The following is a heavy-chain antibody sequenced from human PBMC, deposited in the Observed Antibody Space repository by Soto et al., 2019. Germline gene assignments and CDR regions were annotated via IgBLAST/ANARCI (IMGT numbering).Heavy chain of an antibody. CDR3: AREISGSYYYYGMDV. J-gene: IGHJ6*02. CDR1: GGTFSSYA. V-gene: IGHV1-69*13. D-gene: IGHD1-26*01. Sequence: GASVKVSCKASGGTFSSYAISWVRQAPGQGLEWMGGIIPIFGTANYAQKFQGRVTITADESTSTAYMELSSLRSEDTAVYYCAREISGSYYYYGMDVWGQGTTVTVSS. CDR2: IIPIFGTA.